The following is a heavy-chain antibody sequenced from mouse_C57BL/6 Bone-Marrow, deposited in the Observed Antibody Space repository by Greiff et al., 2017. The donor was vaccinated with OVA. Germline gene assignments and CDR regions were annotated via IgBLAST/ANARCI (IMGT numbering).Heavy chain of an antibody. CDR1: GYAFSSSW. D-gene: IGHD3-1*01. V-gene: IGHV1-82*01. CDR3: ARSGGGYAMDY. J-gene: IGHJ4*01. Sequence: QVQLQQSGPELVKPGASVKISCKASGYAFSSSWMNWVKQRPGKGLEWIVRIYPGDGDTNYNGKFKGKATLTADKSSSTAYMQLSSLTSEDSAVYFCARSGGGYAMDYWGQGTSVTVSS. CDR2: IYPGDGDT.